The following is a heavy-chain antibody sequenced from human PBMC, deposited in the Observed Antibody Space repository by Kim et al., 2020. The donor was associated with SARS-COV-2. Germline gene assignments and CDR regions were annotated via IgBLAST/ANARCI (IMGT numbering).Heavy chain of an antibody. CDR2: IYYSGST. J-gene: IGHJ6*02. V-gene: IGHV4-30-4*01. Sequence: SETLSLTCTVSGGSISSGDYYWSWIRQPPGKGLEWIGYIYYSGSTYYNPSLESRVTISVDTSKNQFSLKLSSVTAADTAVYYCAREYFSVTIFGVVSRHGMDVWGQGTTVTVSS. D-gene: IGHD3-3*01. CDR1: GGSISSGDYY. CDR3: AREYFSVTIFGVVSRHGMDV.